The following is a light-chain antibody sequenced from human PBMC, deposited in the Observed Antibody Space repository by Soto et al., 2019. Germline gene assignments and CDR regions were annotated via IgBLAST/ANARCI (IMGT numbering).Light chain of an antibody. J-gene: IGKJ4*01. V-gene: IGKV1D-13*01. CDR3: QQFDNYPLT. CDR2: AAT. CDR1: QGIGTA. Sequence: IQVTPSPSSLSASVGARVTITCRASQGIGTAVAWYQQKPGKAPNLLIYAATSLESGVPSRFSGSGSGTDFTLTISSLQPEDFATYYCQQFDNYPLTFGGGTKVDIK.